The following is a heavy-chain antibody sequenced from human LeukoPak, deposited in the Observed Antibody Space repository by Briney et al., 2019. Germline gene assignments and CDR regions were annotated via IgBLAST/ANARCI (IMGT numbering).Heavy chain of an antibody. D-gene: IGHD2-21*02. J-gene: IGHJ5*02. CDR1: GFTLSNYG. CDR3: AKDRLIWFDP. V-gene: IGHV3-30*02. Sequence: PGGSLRLSCAASGFTLSNYGMHWVRQAPGKGLEWVTFIRYGGSNKYYADSVKGRFTISRDNSKNTMYLQMNSLRAEDTAVYYCAKDRLIWFDPWGQGTLVTVSS. CDR2: IRYGGSNK.